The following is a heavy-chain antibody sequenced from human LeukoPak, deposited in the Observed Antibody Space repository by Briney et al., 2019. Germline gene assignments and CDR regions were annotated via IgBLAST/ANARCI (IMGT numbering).Heavy chain of an antibody. CDR2: IYYSGST. CDR1: GGSFSGYY. CDR3: AREPEAGYSNYDAFDI. D-gene: IGHD5-12*01. Sequence: SETLSLTCAVYGGSFSGYYWGWIRQPPGKGLEWIGSIYYSGSTYYNPSLKSRVTISVGTSKNQLSLKLTPVTAADTAVYYCAREPEAGYSNYDAFDIWGQGKMVTVSS. J-gene: IGHJ3*02. V-gene: IGHV4-39*07.